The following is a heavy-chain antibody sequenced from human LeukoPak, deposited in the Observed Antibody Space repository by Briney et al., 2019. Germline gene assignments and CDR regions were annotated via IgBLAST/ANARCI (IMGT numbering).Heavy chain of an antibody. V-gene: IGHV1-18*04. D-gene: IGHD4-17*01. CDR3: ARHTVSNWFDP. Sequence: ASVKVSCKASGYSFTSYYMHWVRQAPGQGLEWVGWISAYNGNTNYAQKLQGRVTMTTDTSTSTAYMELRSLRSDDTAVYYCARHTVSNWFDPWGQGTLVTVSS. CDR2: ISAYNGNT. CDR1: GYSFTSYY. J-gene: IGHJ5*02.